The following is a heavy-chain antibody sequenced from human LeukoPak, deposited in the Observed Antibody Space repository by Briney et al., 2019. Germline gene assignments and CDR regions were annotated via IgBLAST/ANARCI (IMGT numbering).Heavy chain of an antibody. D-gene: IGHD6-13*01. J-gene: IGHJ3*02. CDR2: IYPGDSDT. CDR1: GYSFTTYW. CDR3: ARRIAAAVNDGFDI. V-gene: IGHV5-51*01. Sequence: GESLKISCKGSGYSFTTYWIAWVRQMPGKGLEWMGIIYPGDSDTRYSPSFQGQVTISADKSISTAYLQWSSLKASDTAMYYYARRIAAAVNDGFDIWGQGTMVSVSS.